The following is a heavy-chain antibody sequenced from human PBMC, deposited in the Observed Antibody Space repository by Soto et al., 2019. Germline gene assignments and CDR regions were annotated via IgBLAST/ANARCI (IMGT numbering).Heavy chain of an antibody. V-gene: IGHV3-30*18. CDR3: AKDLGIWWELKALDY. J-gene: IGHJ4*02. CDR1: GFTFSSYC. CDR2: ISYDGSNK. Sequence: GGSLRLSCAASGFTFSSYCMHWVRQAPGKGLEWVAVISYDGSNKYYADSVKGRFTISRDNSKNTLYLQMNSLRAEDTAVYYCAKDLGIWWELKALDYWGQGTLVTVSS. D-gene: IGHD1-26*01.